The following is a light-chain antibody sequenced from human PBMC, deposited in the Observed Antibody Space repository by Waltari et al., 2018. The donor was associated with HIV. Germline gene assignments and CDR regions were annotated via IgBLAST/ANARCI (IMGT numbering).Light chain of an antibody. V-gene: IGLV1-47*01. CDR2: RNN. Sequence: SVLTQPPSASGTPGQRVTISCPGSTSTIGSNDVFWYQHLPGAAPKLLIHRNNQRPSGVPDRFSGSTSGTSASLAISGLRSEDEADYYCVAWDDSLRGVLFGGGTKVAVL. J-gene: IGLJ2*01. CDR1: TSTIGSND. CDR3: VAWDDSLRGVL.